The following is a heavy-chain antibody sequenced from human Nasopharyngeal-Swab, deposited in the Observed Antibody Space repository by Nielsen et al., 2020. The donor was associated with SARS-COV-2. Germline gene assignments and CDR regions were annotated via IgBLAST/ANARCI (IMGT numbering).Heavy chain of an antibody. V-gene: IGHV3-23*01. CDR2: ISGSGDST. J-gene: IGHJ4*02. CDR1: GISFSSFA. D-gene: IGHD6-13*01. Sequence: GESLKISCGASGISFSSFAVSWVRQAPGKGLEWVSGISGSGDSTYYADSVKGRFTLSRDNSKNTLYLQMNSLRAEDTAIYYCAKVRSWRLDAFDSWGQGTLVTVSS. CDR3: AKVRSWRLDAFDS.